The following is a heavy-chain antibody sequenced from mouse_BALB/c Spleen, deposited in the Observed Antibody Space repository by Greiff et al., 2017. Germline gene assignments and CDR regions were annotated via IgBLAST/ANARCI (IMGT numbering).Heavy chain of an antibody. V-gene: IGHV5-6-4*01. CDR2: ISSGGSYT. CDR3: TRDNHYGSSYDWYFDV. Sequence: EVQVVESGGGLVKPGGSLKLSCAASGFTFSSYTMSWVRQTPEKRLEWVATISSGGSYTYYPDSVKGRFTISRDNAKNTLYLQMSSLKSEDTAMYYCTRDNHYGSSYDWYFDVWGAGTTVTVSS. J-gene: IGHJ1*01. CDR1: GFTFSSYT. D-gene: IGHD1-1*01.